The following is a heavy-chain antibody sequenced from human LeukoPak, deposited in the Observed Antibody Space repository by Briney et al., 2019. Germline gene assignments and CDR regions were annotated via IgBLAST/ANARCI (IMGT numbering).Heavy chain of an antibody. V-gene: IGHV4-59*01. D-gene: IGHD6-13*01. CDR2: IYYSGTT. CDR1: VGSLSSYH. J-gene: IGHJ4*02. CDR3: ARGVYIAAAQYGY. Sequence: SETLPLTCSGRVGSLSSYHWRWIRQPRPNGPAWLGYIYYSGTTNYNPSLKSRVTISVDTSKNQFSLKLSSVTAADTAVYYCARGVYIAAAQYGYWGQGTLVTVSS.